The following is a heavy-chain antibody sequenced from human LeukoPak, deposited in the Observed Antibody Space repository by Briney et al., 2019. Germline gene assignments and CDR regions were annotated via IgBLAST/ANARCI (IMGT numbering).Heavy chain of an antibody. CDR2: INHSGST. V-gene: IGHV4-34*01. CDR3: ARQNYGSAPLRY. CDR1: GGSISRYY. J-gene: IGHJ4*02. Sequence: SETLSLTCSVSGGSISRYYWTWIRQPPGKGLEWIGEINHSGSTNYNPSLMSRVTISVDTSKNQFSLKLSSVTAADTAVYFCARQNYGSAPLRYWGQGTLVTVSS. D-gene: IGHD3-10*01.